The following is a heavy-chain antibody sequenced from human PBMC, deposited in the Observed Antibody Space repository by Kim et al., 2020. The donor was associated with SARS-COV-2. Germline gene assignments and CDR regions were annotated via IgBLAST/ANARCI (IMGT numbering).Heavy chain of an antibody. CDR1: GFTVSSNY. D-gene: IGHD1-26*01. CDR2: IYSGGST. V-gene: IGHV3-66*02. J-gene: IGHJ4*02. CDR3: ARESRGTQWERRSPPSFDY. Sequence: GGSLRLSCAASGFTVSSNYMSWVRQAPGKGLEWVSVIYSGGSTYYADSVKGRFTISRDNSKNTLYLQMNSLRAEDTAVYYCARESRGTQWERRSPPSFDYWGQGTLVTVSS.